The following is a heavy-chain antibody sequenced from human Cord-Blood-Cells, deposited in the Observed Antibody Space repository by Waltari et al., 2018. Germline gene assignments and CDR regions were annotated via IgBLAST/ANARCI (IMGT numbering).Heavy chain of an antibody. D-gene: IGHD6-19*01. V-gene: IGHV4-34*01. CDR1: GGSFSGYY. Sequence: QMQLQQWGAGLLKPSETLSLTCAVYGGSFSGYYWSWIRQPPGKGLEWIGEINHSGSTNYNPSLKSRVTISVDTSKNQFSLKLSSVTAADTAVYYCARGQWLRWQYYFDYWGQGTLVTVSS. CDR3: ARGQWLRWQYYFDY. CDR2: INHSGST. J-gene: IGHJ4*02.